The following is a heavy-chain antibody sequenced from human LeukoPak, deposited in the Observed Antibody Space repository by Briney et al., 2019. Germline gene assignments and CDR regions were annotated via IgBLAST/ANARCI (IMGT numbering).Heavy chain of an antibody. CDR1: GYTFTSYD. J-gene: IGHJ3*02. Sequence: ASVKVSCKASGYTFTSYDINWVRQATGRGLEWMGWMNPNSGNTGYAQKFQGRVTITRNTSISTAYMELSSLRSEDTAVYYCARARERSGAFDIWGQGTVVTVSS. D-gene: IGHD6-25*01. CDR3: ARARERSGAFDI. CDR2: MNPNSGNT. V-gene: IGHV1-8*03.